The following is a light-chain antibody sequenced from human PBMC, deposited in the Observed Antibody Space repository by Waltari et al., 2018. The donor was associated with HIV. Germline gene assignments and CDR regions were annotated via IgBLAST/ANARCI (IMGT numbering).Light chain of an antibody. CDR2: GAV. V-gene: IGKV1-39*01. CDR3: QQSYSTLT. CDR1: QSIRHY. Sequence: DIQMTQSPSSLSASVGDRVTITCRASQSIRHYLNWYQHKPGKAPKLLIYGAVTLQSGVPSRVSGSGSGTDFTLTIFSLQPEDFATYFCQQSYSTLTFGGGTKVEIK. J-gene: IGKJ4*01.